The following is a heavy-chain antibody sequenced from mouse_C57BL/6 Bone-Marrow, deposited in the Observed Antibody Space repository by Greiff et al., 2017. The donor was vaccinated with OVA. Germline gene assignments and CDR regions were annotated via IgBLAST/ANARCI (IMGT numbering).Heavy chain of an antibody. Sequence: EVQLQQSGAELVRPGASVKLSCTASGFNIKDDYMHWVKQRPEQGLEWIGWIDPENGDTEYASKVQGKATITADTSSNTAYLQLSSLTSEDTAVYYCTFYYAYAMDYWGQGTSVTVSS. CDR1: GFNIKDDY. D-gene: IGHD1-1*01. J-gene: IGHJ4*01. CDR2: IDPENGDT. CDR3: TFYYAYAMDY. V-gene: IGHV14-4*01.